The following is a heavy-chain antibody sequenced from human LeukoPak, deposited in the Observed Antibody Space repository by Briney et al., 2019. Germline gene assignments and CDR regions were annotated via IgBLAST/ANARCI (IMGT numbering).Heavy chain of an antibody. J-gene: IGHJ6*02. D-gene: IGHD2-2*01. CDR1: GFTFSSYS. V-gene: IGHV3-21*01. CDR3: ARDCSSTSCYYYYGMDV. CDR2: ISSSSSYI. Sequence: GGSLRLSCAAHGFTFSSYSMNWVRQAPGKGLEWVSSISSSSSYIYYADSVEGRFTISRDNAKNSLYLQMNSLRAEDTAVYYCARDCSSTSCYYYYGMDVWGQGTTVTVSS.